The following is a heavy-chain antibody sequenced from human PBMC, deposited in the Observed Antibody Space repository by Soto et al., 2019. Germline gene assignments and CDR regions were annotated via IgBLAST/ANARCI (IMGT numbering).Heavy chain of an antibody. J-gene: IGHJ6*02. V-gene: IGHV3-23*01. CDR2: ISGSGNST. CDR1: GFTFTTYA. CDR3: ARGDYYGSGSRYMDV. Sequence: GGSLRLSCAASGFTFTTYAMTWVRQAPGKGLEWVSVISGSGNSTYHADSVKGRFTISRDNSKNTLYLQMNSLRAEATAVYYCARGDYYGSGSRYMDVWGQGTTVTVSS. D-gene: IGHD3-10*01.